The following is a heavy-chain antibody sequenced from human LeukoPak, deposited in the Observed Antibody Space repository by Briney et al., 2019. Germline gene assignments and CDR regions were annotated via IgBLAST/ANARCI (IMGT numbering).Heavy chain of an antibody. V-gene: IGHV4-30-4*08. CDR3: ARDCGGDCYSAGDHFDY. CDR2: IYYSGST. D-gene: IGHD2-21*01. CDR1: GGSISSGDYY. J-gene: IGHJ4*02. Sequence: SETLSLTCTVSGGSISSGDYYWSWIRQPPGKGLEWIGYIYYSGSTYYNPSLKSRVTISVDTSKNQFSLKLSSVTAADTAVYYCARDCGGDCYSAGDHFDYWGQGTLVTVSS.